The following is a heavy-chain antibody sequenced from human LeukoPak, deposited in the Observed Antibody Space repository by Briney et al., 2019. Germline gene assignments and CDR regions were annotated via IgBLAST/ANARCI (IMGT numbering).Heavy chain of an antibody. D-gene: IGHD1-26*01. Sequence: GESLKISCKGSGYSFTSYWIGWVRQMPGKGLEWMGIIYPGDSDTRYSPSFQGQATISADKSISTAYLQWSSLKASDTAMYYCARHGTYSGSWVDWYFDLWGRGTLVTVSS. CDR2: IYPGDSDT. CDR1: GYSFTSYW. J-gene: IGHJ2*01. V-gene: IGHV5-51*01. CDR3: ARHGTYSGSWVDWYFDL.